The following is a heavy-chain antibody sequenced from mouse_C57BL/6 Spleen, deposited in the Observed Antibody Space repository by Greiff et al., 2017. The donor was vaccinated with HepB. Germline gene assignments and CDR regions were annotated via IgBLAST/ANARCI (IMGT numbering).Heavy chain of an antibody. D-gene: IGHD1-1*01. CDR2: IDPENGDT. V-gene: IGHV14-4*01. CDR1: GFNIKDDY. CDR3: TTTSYSRGWFAY. Sequence: EVQLQQSGAELVRPGASVKLSCTASGFNIKDDYMHWVKQRPEQGLEWIGWIDPENGDTEYASKFQGKATITADTSSNTAYLQLSILTSEDTAVYYCTTTSYSRGWFAYWGQGTLFTVSA. J-gene: IGHJ3*01.